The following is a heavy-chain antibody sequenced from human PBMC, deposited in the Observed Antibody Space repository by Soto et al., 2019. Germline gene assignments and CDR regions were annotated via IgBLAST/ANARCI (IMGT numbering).Heavy chain of an antibody. V-gene: IGHV1-18*04. CDR3: AREIQLWEDYYYGMDV. D-gene: IGHD5-18*01. CDR2: ISAYNGNT. J-gene: IGHJ6*02. Sequence: ASVKVSCKASGYTFTSYGISWVRQAPGQGLEWMGWISAYNGNTNYAQKLQGRVTMTTDTSTSTAYMELRSLRSGDTAVYYCAREIQLWEDYYYGMDVWGQGTTVTVSS. CDR1: GYTFTSYG.